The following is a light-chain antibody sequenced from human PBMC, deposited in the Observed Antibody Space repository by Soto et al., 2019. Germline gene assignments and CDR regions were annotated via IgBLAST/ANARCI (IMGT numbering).Light chain of an antibody. CDR2: DAS. Sequence: IVLTQSPSTLSLSPGERATLSCRASQSVRRSLAWYQQHPGQAPRLLIYDASNRATGIPARFSGSGSGTDFTLTISSLEAKDFAVYYCQQRSNWPGTFGQGTKVDIK. J-gene: IGKJ1*01. CDR3: QQRSNWPGT. V-gene: IGKV3-11*01. CDR1: QSVRRS.